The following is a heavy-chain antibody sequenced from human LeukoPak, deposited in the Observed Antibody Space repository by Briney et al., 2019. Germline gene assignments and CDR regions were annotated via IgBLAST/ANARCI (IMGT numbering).Heavy chain of an antibody. J-gene: IGHJ4*02. CDR1: GYTFTDYY. V-gene: IGHV1-2*02. CDR2: IKPNSGGT. D-gene: IGHD1-20*01. CDR3: AGLPRYNWNEPLDY. Sequence: GASVKVSCKASGYTFTDYYIHWVRQALGQGLEWMGCIKPNSGGTKYAQTLQGRVTMTGDTSINTAYMELSRLTYDDTAVYYCAGLPRYNWNEPLDYWGQGTLVTVSS.